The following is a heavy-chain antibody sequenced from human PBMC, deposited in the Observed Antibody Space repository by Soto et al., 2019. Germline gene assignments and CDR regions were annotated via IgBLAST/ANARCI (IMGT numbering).Heavy chain of an antibody. CDR1: GFTFSSYA. CDR3: AKDFRIAARLNWFDP. D-gene: IGHD6-6*01. Sequence: GGSLRLCCAASGFTFSSYAMSWVRQAPGKGLEWVSAISGSGGSTYYADSVKGRFTISRDNSKNTLYLQMNSLRAEDTAVYYCAKDFRIAARLNWFDPWGQGTLVTVSS. CDR2: ISGSGGST. V-gene: IGHV3-23*01. J-gene: IGHJ5*02.